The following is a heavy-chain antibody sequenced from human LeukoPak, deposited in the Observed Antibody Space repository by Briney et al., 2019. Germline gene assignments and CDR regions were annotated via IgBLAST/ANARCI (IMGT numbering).Heavy chain of an antibody. D-gene: IGHD3-16*02. Sequence: GGSLRLSCAASGFTFSSYAMSWVRQAPGKGLEWVSAISGSGGSTYYADSVKGRFTISRDNSKNTLYLQMNSLRAEDTAVYYCAKDWSGYDYGWGSYLNYFDYWGQGTLVTVSS. J-gene: IGHJ4*02. V-gene: IGHV3-23*01. CDR1: GFTFSSYA. CDR2: ISGSGGST. CDR3: AKDWSGYDYGWGSYLNYFDY.